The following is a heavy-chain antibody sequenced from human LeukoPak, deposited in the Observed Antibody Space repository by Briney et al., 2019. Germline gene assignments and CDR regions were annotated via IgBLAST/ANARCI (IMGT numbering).Heavy chain of an antibody. CDR1: GYTFTGYY. CDR3: AREGDSSGFDP. V-gene: IGHV1-2*02. Sequence: ASVKVSCKASGYTFTGYYMHWVRQAPGQGLEWMGWINPNSGGINYAQKFQGRVTMTRDTSISTAYMELSRLRSDDTAVYYCAREGDSSGFDPWGQGTLVTVSS. D-gene: IGHD3-10*01. CDR2: INPNSGGI. J-gene: IGHJ5*02.